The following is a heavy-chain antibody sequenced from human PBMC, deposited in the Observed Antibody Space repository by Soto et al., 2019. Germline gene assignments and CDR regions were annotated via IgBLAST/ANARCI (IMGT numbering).Heavy chain of an antibody. D-gene: IGHD4-17*01. V-gene: IGHV3-66*01. Sequence: PGGSLRLSCAASGFTVSSNYMSWVRQAPGKGLEWVSVIYSGGSTYYADSVKGRFTISRDNSKNTLYLQMNSLRAEDTAVYYCASGYGDYVASVDYWGQGTLVPVSS. CDR3: ASGYGDYVASVDY. CDR1: GFTVSSNY. J-gene: IGHJ4*02. CDR2: IYSGGST.